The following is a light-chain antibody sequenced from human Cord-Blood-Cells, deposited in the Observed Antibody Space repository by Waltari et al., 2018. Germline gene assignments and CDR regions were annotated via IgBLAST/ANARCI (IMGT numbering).Light chain of an antibody. J-gene: IGKJ1*01. V-gene: IGKV1-39*01. Sequence: DSQMIQSPSSLSASVGDRVTITCRASQSISSYLNWYQQKPGNAPKLLIYAASSLQSGVPARFSGSGSGTDFTLTISSLQPEDFATYYCQQSYSTPKTFGQGTKVEIK. CDR1: QSISSY. CDR3: QQSYSTPKT. CDR2: AAS.